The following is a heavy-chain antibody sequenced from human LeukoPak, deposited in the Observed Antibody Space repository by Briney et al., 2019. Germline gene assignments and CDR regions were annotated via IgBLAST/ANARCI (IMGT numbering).Heavy chain of an antibody. V-gene: IGHV1-46*01. CDR1: GYTFTSYY. CDR2: INPSGGST. J-gene: IGHJ6*03. D-gene: IGHD3-3*01. Sequence: AASVKVSCKASGYTFTSYYMHWVRQAPGQGLEWMGIINPSGGSTSYAQKFQGRVTMTRDTSTSTVYMELSRLRSDDTAVYYCARQSNPLLEWLSSPYYYYYMDVWGKGTTVTVSS. CDR3: ARQSNPLLEWLSSPYYYYYMDV.